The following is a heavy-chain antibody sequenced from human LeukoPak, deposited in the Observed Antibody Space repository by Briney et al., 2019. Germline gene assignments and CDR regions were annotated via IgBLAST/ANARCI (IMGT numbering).Heavy chain of an antibody. CDR2: IYPGDSDT. D-gene: IGHD2-15*01. V-gene: IGHV5-51*01. CDR3: AGRLLGYCSGGSCEYYFDY. J-gene: IGHJ4*02. CDR1: GYRFTSYW. Sequence: GESLKISCKGSGYRFTSYWIGWVRQVPGKGLEWMGIIYPGDSDTRYSPSFQGQVTISADKSISTAYLQWSSLKASDTAMYYCAGRLLGYCSGGSCEYYFDYWGQGTLVTVSS.